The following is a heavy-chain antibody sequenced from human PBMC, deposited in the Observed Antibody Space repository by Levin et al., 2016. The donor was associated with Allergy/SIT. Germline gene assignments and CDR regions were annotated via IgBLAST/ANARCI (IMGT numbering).Heavy chain of an antibody. CDR2: IIPIFGTA. CDR1: GYTFTSYG. V-gene: IGHV1-69*13. Sequence: SVKVSCKASGYTFTSYGISWVRQAPGQGLEWMGGIIPIFGTANYAQKFQGRVTITADESTSTAYMELSSLRSEDTAVYYCAREYHYYGSGSYYNESYYYGMDVWGQGTTVTVSS. J-gene: IGHJ6*02. CDR3: AREYHYYGSGSYYNESYYYGMDV. D-gene: IGHD3-10*01.